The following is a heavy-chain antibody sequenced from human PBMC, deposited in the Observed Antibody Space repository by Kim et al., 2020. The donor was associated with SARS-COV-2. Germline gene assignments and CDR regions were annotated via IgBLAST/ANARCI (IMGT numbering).Heavy chain of an antibody. V-gene: IGHV3-30*04. CDR1: GFTFSSYA. D-gene: IGHD3-22*01. J-gene: IGHJ4*01. CDR3: ARESYYDSSGYPMLYY. CDR2: ISYDGSNK. Sequence: GGSLRLSCAASGFTFSSYAMHWVRQAPGKGLEWVAVISYDGSNKYYADSVKGRFTISRDNSKNTLYLQMNSLRAEDTAVYYCARESYYDSSGYPMLYYWG.